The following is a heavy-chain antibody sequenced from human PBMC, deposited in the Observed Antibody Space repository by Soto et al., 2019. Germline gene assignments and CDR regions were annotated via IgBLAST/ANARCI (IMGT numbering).Heavy chain of an antibody. Sequence: QVQLVQSGAEVKKPGASMRVSCRTSGYTFTSHFHWVRQAPGQGLEWMGWINTGNGNTRYSETFEGRVTITRDTSANTVYMELSSLRSEDTAVYYCARDRYYYYDTSGYFSYWGQGNLVTVSS. J-gene: IGHJ4*02. CDR1: GYTFTSHF. CDR3: ARDRYYYYDTSGYFSY. V-gene: IGHV1-3*04. CDR2: INTGNGNT. D-gene: IGHD3-22*01.